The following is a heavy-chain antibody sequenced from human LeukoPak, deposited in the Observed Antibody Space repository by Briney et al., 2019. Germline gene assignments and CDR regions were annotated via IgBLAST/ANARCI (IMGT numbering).Heavy chain of an antibody. J-gene: IGHJ5*02. D-gene: IGHD6-6*01. CDR3: ARTTLAARYRFDP. Sequence: ASARVSCKASGYTFTSYYMHWVRHAPGQGLEWMGIIKLSGGSTSYAQKFQGRVTMTRDTSTSTVYMELSSLRSEDTAVYYCARTTLAARYRFDPWGQGTLVTVSS. CDR1: GYTFTSYY. V-gene: IGHV1-46*01. CDR2: IKLSGGST.